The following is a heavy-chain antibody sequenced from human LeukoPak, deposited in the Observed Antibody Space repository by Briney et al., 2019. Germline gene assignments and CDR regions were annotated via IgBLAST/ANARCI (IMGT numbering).Heavy chain of an antibody. D-gene: IGHD2-21*02. CDR2: ISYDGSNK. CDR3: ARAIPSPYCGGDSYSGAFDY. CDR1: GFTFSSYA. J-gene: IGHJ4*02. Sequence: PGRSLRLSCAASGFTFSSYAMHWVRQAPGKGLEWVAVISYDGSNKYYADSVKGRFTISSDNSKITLYLQMNSLRAEDTAVYYCARAIPSPYCGGDSYSGAFDYWGQGTLVTVSS. V-gene: IGHV3-30*04.